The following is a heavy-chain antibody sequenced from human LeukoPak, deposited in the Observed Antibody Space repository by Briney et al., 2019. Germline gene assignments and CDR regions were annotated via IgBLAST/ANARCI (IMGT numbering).Heavy chain of an antibody. J-gene: IGHJ3*02. CDR3: ARTHGWDYVWGSSSVAEGDAFDI. CDR2: IYYSGST. D-gene: IGHD3-16*01. Sequence: SETLSLTCTVSGGSISSYYWSWIRQPPGKGLEWIGYIYYSGSTNYNPSLKSRVTISVDTSKSQFSLKLSSVTAADTAVYYCARTHGWDYVWGSSSVAEGDAFDIWGQGTMVTVSS. CDR1: GGSISSYY. V-gene: IGHV4-59*12.